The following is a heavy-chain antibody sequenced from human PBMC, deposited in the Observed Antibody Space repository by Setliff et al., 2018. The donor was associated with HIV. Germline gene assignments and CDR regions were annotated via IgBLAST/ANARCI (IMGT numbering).Heavy chain of an antibody. CDR1: GGTFRSHE. CDR3: ARDRLNVYSSGWGVGY. CDR2: IIPIFGTA. D-gene: IGHD6-25*01. V-gene: IGHV1-69*05. Sequence: SVKVSCKASGGTFRSHEISWVRQAPGQGLEWMGGIIPIFGTANYAQKLQGRVTMTTDTSTSTAYMELRSLRSDDTAVYYCARDRLNVYSSGWGVGYWGQGTLVTVSS. J-gene: IGHJ4*02.